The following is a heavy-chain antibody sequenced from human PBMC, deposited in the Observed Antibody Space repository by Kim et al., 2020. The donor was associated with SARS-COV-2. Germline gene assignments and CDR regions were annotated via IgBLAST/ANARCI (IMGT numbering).Heavy chain of an antibody. CDR1: GGTFSSYA. CDR3: ARVFMVRGVNHFDY. CDR2: IIPIFGTA. Sequence: SVKVSCKASGGTFSSYAISWVRQAPGQGLEWMGGIIPIFGTANYAQKFQGRVTITADESTSTAYMELSSVRSEDTAVYYCARVFMVRGVNHFDYWGQGTLVTVSS. J-gene: IGHJ4*02. V-gene: IGHV1-69*13. D-gene: IGHD3-10*01.